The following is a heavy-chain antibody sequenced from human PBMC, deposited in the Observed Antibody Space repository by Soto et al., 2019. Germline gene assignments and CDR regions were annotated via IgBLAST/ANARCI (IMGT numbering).Heavy chain of an antibody. CDR1: GYTFIDYY. D-gene: IGHD6-19*01. J-gene: IGHJ4*02. Sequence: QVQLVQSGAEVKKPGASVKVSCEASGYTFIDYYMHWVRQAPGQGFEWMGRISPKSGGTNNAQKFQGRVTMTWDTSLNTAYMELSRLMSEDTAVYYCARPPGYISDWYYFDLCGQGTLVTVSS. CDR3: ARPPGYISDWYYFDL. CDR2: ISPKSGGT. V-gene: IGHV1-2*02.